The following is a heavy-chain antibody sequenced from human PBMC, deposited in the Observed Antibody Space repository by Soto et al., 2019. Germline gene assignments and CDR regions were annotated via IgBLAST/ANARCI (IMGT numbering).Heavy chain of an antibody. D-gene: IGHD6-6*01. CDR2: IHPEDSDT. Sequence: ESLKISCKGFGYSFTSYWIGLVRHMPGKGLEWMGIIHPEDSDTRYSPSFQGQVTISADKSISTAYLQWSSLKASDTAMYYCARLVYDASGGGMDVWGQGTTVTVSS. V-gene: IGHV5-51*01. J-gene: IGHJ6*02. CDR3: ARLVYDASGGGMDV. CDR1: GYSFTSYW.